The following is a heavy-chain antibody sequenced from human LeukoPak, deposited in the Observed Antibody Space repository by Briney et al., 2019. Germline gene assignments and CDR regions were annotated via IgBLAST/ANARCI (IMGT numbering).Heavy chain of an antibody. CDR3: ARVMVSLVRGDYFYFDY. V-gene: IGHV1-2*06. CDR1: GYTFTGHY. D-gene: IGHD3-10*01. CDR2: INPNSGGT. J-gene: IGHJ4*02. Sequence: ASVKVSCKASGYTFTGHYIHWVRQAPGQGLEWMGRINPNSGGTNVAQEFQGRVTMTRDTSISTAYMELSGLRSDDTAMYYCARVMVSLVRGDYFYFDYWAQGTLVTVSS.